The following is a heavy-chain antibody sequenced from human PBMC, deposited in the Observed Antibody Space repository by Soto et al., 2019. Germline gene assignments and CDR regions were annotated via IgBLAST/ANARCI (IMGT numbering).Heavy chain of an antibody. V-gene: IGHV5-10-1*01. CDR3: ARQIYDSDTGPNFQYYFDS. D-gene: IGHD3-22*01. Sequence: GESLKTSCKGSGYRFEGYWITWVRQKPGKGLGWVGRIDPTYSHTYDGPSIRGPPTISATKSITTVFLQWSSRRASDTAMYYCARQIYDSDTGPNFQYYFDSWGQGTPVTVSS. CDR1: GYRFEGYW. J-gene: IGHJ4*02. CDR2: IDPTYSHT.